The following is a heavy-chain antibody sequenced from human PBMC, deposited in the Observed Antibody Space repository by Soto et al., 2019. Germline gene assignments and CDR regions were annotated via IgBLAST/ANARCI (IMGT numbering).Heavy chain of an antibody. CDR1: GFTFSSYW. V-gene: IGHV3-74*01. Sequence: EVQLVESGGGLVQPGGSPRLSCAASGFTFSSYWMHWVRQAPGKGLVWVSRINSDGSSTSYADSVKGRFTISRDNAKNSLNLQMNSMRAEDTAVYYCARTYDYGDYQHSYYFDYWGQGTLVTVSS. CDR3: ARTYDYGDYQHSYYFDY. J-gene: IGHJ4*02. CDR2: INSDGSST. D-gene: IGHD4-17*01.